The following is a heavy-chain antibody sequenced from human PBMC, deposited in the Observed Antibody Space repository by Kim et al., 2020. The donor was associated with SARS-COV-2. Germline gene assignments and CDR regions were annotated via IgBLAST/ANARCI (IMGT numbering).Heavy chain of an antibody. J-gene: IGHJ3*02. V-gene: IGHV3-73*01. D-gene: IGHD1-1*01. CDR2: IRSKANSYAT. Sequence: GWSLRLSCAASGFTFSGSAIHWVRQASGKGLEWVGRIRSKANSYATAYAASVKGRFTISRDDSKNTAYLQMNSLKTEDTAVYSSVPGTTLAFWDAFDIWGQGTMVTVSS. CDR3: VPGTTLAFWDAFDI. CDR1: GFTFSGSA.